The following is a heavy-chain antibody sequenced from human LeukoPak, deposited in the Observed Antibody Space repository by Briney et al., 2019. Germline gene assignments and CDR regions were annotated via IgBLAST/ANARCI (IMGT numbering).Heavy chain of an antibody. CDR1: GGSISSSSYY. CDR3: ARDRHVGNWFDP. J-gene: IGHJ5*02. V-gene: IGHV4-39*07. CDR2: IYYSGST. Sequence: PSETLSLTCTVSGGSISSSSYYWGWIRQPPGKGLEWIGSIYYSGSTYYNPSLKSRVTISVDTSKNQFSLKLSSVTAADTAVYYCARDRHVGNWFDPWGLGTLVTVPS. D-gene: IGHD2-15*01.